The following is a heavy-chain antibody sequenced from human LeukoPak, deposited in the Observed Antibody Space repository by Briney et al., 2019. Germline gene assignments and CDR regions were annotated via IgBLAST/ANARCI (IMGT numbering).Heavy chain of an antibody. V-gene: IGHV4-30-2*01. CDR2: IYHSGST. CDR1: GGSISSGGYY. J-gene: IGHJ4*02. D-gene: IGHD4-23*01. Sequence: KASETLSLTCTVSGGSISSGGYYWSWIRQPPGKGLEWIGYIYHSGSTYYNPSLKSRVTISVDRSKNQFSLKLSSVTAADTAVYYCARVSYGGTDYWGQGTLVTVSS. CDR3: ARVSYGGTDY.